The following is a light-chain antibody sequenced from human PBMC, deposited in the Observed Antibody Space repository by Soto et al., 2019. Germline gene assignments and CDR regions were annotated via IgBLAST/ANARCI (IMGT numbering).Light chain of an antibody. Sequence: QSALTQPRSVSGSPGQSVTISCTGTSSDVGSYNFVSWYQQHPGKAPKLIIYDVSKRPSGVPDRFSGSKSGNTASLTISGLQAEDEADYYCCSYAGSYNYVFASGTKLTV. CDR3: CSYAGSYNYV. CDR2: DVS. V-gene: IGLV2-11*01. J-gene: IGLJ1*01. CDR1: SSDVGSYNF.